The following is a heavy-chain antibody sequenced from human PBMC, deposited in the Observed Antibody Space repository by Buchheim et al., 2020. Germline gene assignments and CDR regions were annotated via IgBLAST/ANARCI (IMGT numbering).Heavy chain of an antibody. CDR1: GFTFSDYY. CDR3: ARDRDIVVVVTYGMDV. D-gene: IGHD2-15*01. Sequence: QVQLVESGGGLVKPGGSLRLSCAASGFTFSDYYMSWIRQAPGKGLEWVSYISSSSSDINYADSVKGRFTISRDNDKNSMYLQMNSLRAEDTAVYYCARDRDIVVVVTYGMDVWGQGTT. CDR2: ISSSSSDI. J-gene: IGHJ6*02. V-gene: IGHV3-11*05.